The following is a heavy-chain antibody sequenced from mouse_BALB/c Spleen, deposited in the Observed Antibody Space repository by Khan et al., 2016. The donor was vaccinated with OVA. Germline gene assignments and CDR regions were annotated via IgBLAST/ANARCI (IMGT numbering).Heavy chain of an antibody. CDR3: VREGAYYRSDGWFAY. J-gene: IGHJ3*01. CDR2: IIPSNDYT. CDR1: GYTFTTYT. V-gene: IGHV1-4*01. D-gene: IGHD2-14*01. Sequence: QVQLQQPGAELARPGASVKMSCKASGYTFTTYTIHWVKQRPGQGLEWIGYIIPSNDYTNYNQKFEDRATLTADKSSSTAYMQLSSLTSEDSAVYYCVREGAYYRSDGWFAYWGQGTLVTVSA.